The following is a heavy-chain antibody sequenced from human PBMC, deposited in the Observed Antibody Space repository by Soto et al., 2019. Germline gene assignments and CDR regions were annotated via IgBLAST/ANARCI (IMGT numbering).Heavy chain of an antibody. D-gene: IGHD3-10*01. CDR2: IKQDGGEK. J-gene: IGHJ4*02. CDR1: GFTFSTYW. V-gene: IGHV3-7*01. Sequence: EVQLVESGRGLVKPGGSLRLSCAASGFTFSTYWMSWVRQAQGKGLEWVANIKQDGGEKYYLDSVKGRFTISRDNAKNSLYLQMNSLRAEDTAVYYCARETSAAWPYYLDYWGQGTLVTVSS. CDR3: ARETSAAWPYYLDY.